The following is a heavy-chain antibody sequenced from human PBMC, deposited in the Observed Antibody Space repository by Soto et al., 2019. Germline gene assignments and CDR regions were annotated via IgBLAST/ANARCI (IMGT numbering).Heavy chain of an antibody. V-gene: IGHV3-30-3*01. CDR1: GFTFSSYA. D-gene: IGHD3-16*01. Sequence: QVQLVESGGGVVQPGRSLRLSCAASGFTFSSYAMHWVRQAPGKGLEWVAVISYDGSIKYYADSVKGRFTISRDNSKNTRYLQMNSLRAEDTAVYYCARAYEGDYFDYWGQGTLVTVSS. CDR3: ARAYEGDYFDY. J-gene: IGHJ4*02. CDR2: ISYDGSIK.